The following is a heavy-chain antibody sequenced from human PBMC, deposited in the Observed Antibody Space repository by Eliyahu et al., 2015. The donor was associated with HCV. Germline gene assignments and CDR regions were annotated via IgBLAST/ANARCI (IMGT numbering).Heavy chain of an antibody. CDR2: ISYDGSNK. V-gene: IGHV3-30-3*01. J-gene: IGHJ4*02. Sequence: SSYAMHWVRQAPGKGLEWVAVISYDGSNKYYADSVKGRFTISRDNSKNTLYLQMNSLRAEDTAVYYCARDSSGWFDYWGQGTLVTVSS. CDR3: ARDSSGWFDY. CDR1: SSYA. D-gene: IGHD6-19*01.